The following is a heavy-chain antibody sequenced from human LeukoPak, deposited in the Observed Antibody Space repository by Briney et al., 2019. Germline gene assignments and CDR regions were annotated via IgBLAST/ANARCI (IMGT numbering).Heavy chain of an antibody. V-gene: IGHV3-23*01. CDR3: AKDRLAHYDFVWGSYKDY. D-gene: IGHD3-16*01. J-gene: IGHJ4*02. CDR2: ISGSGGNT. CDR1: GFTFSSYW. Sequence: PGGSLRLSCAASGFTFSSYWMTWVRQAPGKGLDWVAVISGSGGNTYYADSVKGRFTISRDNSKNTLYLQMNSLRAEDTAVYYCAKDRLAHYDFVWGSYKDYWGQGTLVTVSS.